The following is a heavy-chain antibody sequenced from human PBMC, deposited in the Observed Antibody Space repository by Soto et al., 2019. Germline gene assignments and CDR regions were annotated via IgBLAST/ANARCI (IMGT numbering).Heavy chain of an antibody. Sequence: HGESLKSSCKGSGYMFTSYWISWVRQMPGRGLEWMGRIDPSNSYTHYSPSFHGHVTISADNSISTAYLQWSNLRASDTAIYYRAFLDTSLDFDFWGQGTLVTVSS. CDR2: IDPSNSYT. J-gene: IGHJ4*02. D-gene: IGHD3-3*02. CDR1: GYMFTSYW. CDR3: AFLDTSLDFDF. V-gene: IGHV5-10-1*01.